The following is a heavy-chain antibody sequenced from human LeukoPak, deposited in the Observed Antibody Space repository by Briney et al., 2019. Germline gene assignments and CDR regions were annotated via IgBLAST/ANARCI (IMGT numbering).Heavy chain of an antibody. CDR1: GGTFSSYA. J-gene: IGHJ4*02. Sequence: SVKVSCKASGGTFSSYAISWVRQAPGQGLEWMGRIIPILGIANYAQKFQGRVTITADKSTSTAYMELSSLRSDDTAVYYCARDQALLWFGELLSPFDYWGQGTLVTVSS. V-gene: IGHV1-69*04. CDR2: IIPILGIA. CDR3: ARDQALLWFGELLSPFDY. D-gene: IGHD3-10*01.